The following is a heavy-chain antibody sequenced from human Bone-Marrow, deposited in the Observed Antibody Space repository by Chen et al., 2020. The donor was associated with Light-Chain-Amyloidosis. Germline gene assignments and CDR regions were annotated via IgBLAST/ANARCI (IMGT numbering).Heavy chain of an antibody. J-gene: IGHJ4*02. CDR3: ARDWYDYVWGSYRYPFDY. CDR1: DGSITSGVYY. D-gene: IGHD3-16*02. V-gene: IGHV4-39*07. CDR2: IYYSGST. Sequence: QVQLQESGPRLVKPSQTLTLTCTVSDGSITSGVYYWGWIRQPPGKGLEWIGSIYYSGSTYYNPSLKSRVTISVDTSKNQFSLKLSSVTAADTAVYYCARDWYDYVWGSYRYPFDYWGQGTLVTVSS.